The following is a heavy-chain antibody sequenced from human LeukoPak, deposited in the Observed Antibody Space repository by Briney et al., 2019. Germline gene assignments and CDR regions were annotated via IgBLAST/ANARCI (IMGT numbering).Heavy chain of an antibody. D-gene: IGHD6-13*01. CDR3: AKTDLFYSSSLSWFDP. V-gene: IGHV1-3*01. CDR2: INAGNGNT. CDR1: GYTFTSYA. J-gene: IGHJ5*02. Sequence: GASVKVSCKASGYTFTSYAMHWVRQAPGQRLEWMGWINAGNGNTKYSQKFQGRVTITRDTSASTAYMELSSLRSEDTAVYYCAKTDLFYSSSLSWFDPWGQGTLVTVSS.